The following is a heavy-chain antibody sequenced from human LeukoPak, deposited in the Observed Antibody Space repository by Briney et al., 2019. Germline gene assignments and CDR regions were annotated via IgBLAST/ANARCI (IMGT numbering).Heavy chain of an antibody. CDR3: ARVPQYDSSGYYYPFDY. CDR1: GFTFSSYA. Sequence: PGGSLRLSCAASGFTFSSYAMHWVRQAPGKGLEWVAVISYDGSNKYYADSVKGRFTISRDNSKNSLYLQMNSLRAEDTAVYYCARVPQYDSSGYYYPFDYWGQGTLVTVSS. D-gene: IGHD3-22*01. CDR2: ISYDGSNK. J-gene: IGHJ4*02. V-gene: IGHV3-30*04.